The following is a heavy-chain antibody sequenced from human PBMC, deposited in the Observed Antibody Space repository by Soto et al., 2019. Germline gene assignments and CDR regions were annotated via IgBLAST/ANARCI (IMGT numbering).Heavy chain of an antibody. Sequence: QVQLQESGPGLVKPSQTLSLTCTVSGGSINSGGHYWSWIRQHPGKGLEWIGHIYYSGNTYYNPSLKSRVSISVDAPKNQFSLKLISVTAADTAAYYCGSPGKRNDYVRSWGQGTLVTVSS. J-gene: IGHJ5*02. CDR3: GSPGKRNDYVRS. D-gene: IGHD3-10*02. CDR2: IYYSGNT. CDR1: GGSINSGGHY. V-gene: IGHV4-31*03.